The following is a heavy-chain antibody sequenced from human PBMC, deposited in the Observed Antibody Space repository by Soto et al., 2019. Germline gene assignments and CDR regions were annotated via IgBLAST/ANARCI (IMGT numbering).Heavy chain of an antibody. J-gene: IGHJ4*02. CDR1: GFTFSSYD. CDR3: ARASYDFWSGYFTFDY. Sequence: GGSLRLSCAASGFTFSSYDMHWVRQATGKGLEWVSAIGTAGDTYYPGSGKGRFTISRENAKNSLYLQMNSLRAGDTAVYYCARASYDFWSGYFTFDYWGQGTLVTVSS. D-gene: IGHD3-3*01. CDR2: IGTAGDT. V-gene: IGHV3-13*01.